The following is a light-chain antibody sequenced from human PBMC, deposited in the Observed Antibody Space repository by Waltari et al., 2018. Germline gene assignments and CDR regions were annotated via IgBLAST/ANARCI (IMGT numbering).Light chain of an antibody. J-gene: IGLJ2*01. CDR3: SSFAGFNNLVV. V-gene: IGLV2-8*01. CDR2: EVT. CDR1: NSDIGGYNY. Sequence: QSALTQPPSASGSPGQSVTISCTGSNSDIGGYNYVSWYQQHPGKAPKLTIYEVTKRASEFPDRFSSSKSGNTASLTVSGLQAEDEADYFCSSFAGFNNLVVFGGGTKLTVL.